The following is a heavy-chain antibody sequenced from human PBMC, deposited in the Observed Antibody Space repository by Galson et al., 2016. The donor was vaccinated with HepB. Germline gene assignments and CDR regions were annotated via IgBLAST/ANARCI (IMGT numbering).Heavy chain of an antibody. Sequence: SLRLSCAASGFTLSNYNVHWVRQAPGKGLEWVAIMSYDGANTFYADSVKGRFTISRDNSKNTLSLQMNSRRPDDTGVYYCTSDYGGFDPWGQGTLVTVSS. CDR3: TSDYGGFDP. D-gene: IGHD4/OR15-4a*01. CDR2: MSYDGANT. J-gene: IGHJ5*02. CDR1: GFTLSNYN. V-gene: IGHV3-30-3*01.